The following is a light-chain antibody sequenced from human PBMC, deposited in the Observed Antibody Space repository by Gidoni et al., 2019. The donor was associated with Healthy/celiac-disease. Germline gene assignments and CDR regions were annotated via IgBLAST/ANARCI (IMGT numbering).Light chain of an antibody. CDR1: SSNIGAGYD. CDR2: GNS. V-gene: IGLV1-40*01. CDR3: QSYDSSLSAYYV. Sequence: QSVLTQPPAVSGAPGQRVTISCTGSSSNIGAGYDVHWYHHLPGTAPKLLIYGNSNRPSGVPDRFSGSKSGTSASLAITGLQAEDEADYYCQSYDSSLSAYYVFGTGTKVTV. J-gene: IGLJ1*01.